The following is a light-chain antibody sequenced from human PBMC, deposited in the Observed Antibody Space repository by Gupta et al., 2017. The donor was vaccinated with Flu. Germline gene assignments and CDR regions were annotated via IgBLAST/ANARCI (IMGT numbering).Light chain of an antibody. J-gene: IGKJ4*01. V-gene: IGKV1-5*03. CDR3: QQYNSYSLT. CDR2: KAS. Sequence: DIQMTQSPSPLSASVGDSVTITCRASQSISSWLAWYQQKPGKAPKLLIYKASSLESGVPSRFSGSGSGTEFTLTISSLQPDDFATYYCQQYNSYSLTFGGGTKVEIK. CDR1: QSISSW.